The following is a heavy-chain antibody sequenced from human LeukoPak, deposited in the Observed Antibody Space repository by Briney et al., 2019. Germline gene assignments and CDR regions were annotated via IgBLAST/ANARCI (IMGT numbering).Heavy chain of an antibody. J-gene: IGHJ6*02. Sequence: GGSLGLSCAASGFTFSSYWMSWVRQAPGKGLEWVANIKQEGSEKYYVDSVKGRFTIYRDNDKNSLCLQMNSLRAEDTAVYYCAKDSLRWSYFYYGMDVWGQGTTVTVSS. CDR3: AKDSLRWSYFYYGMDV. V-gene: IGHV3-7*01. D-gene: IGHD4-23*01. CDR1: GFTFSSYW. CDR2: IKQEGSEK.